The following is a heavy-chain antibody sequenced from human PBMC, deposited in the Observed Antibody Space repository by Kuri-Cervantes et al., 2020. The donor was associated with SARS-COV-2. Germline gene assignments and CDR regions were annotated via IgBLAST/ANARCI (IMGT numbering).Heavy chain of an antibody. CDR1: GFTFSSYS. J-gene: IGHJ4*02. Sequence: GESLKISCTASGFTFSSYSMNWVRQAPGKGLEWVAVISYDGSNKYYADSVKGRFTISRDNSKNTLYLQMNSLRAEDTAVYYCARELVFFDYWGQGTLVTVSS. D-gene: IGHD2-8*02. V-gene: IGHV3-30*03. CDR3: ARELVFFDY. CDR2: ISYDGSNK.